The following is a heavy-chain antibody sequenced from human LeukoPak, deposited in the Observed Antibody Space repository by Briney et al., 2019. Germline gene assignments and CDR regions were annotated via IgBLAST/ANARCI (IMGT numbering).Heavy chain of an antibody. V-gene: IGHV4-39*01. Sequence: SETLSLTCTVSGGSISSSSYYCGWIRQPPGKGLEWIGNFFYSGNTYYNPSLKSRVTISVDTSKNQFSLKVSSVTAADTAVYYCARRGILRYFDWLSDAFDIWGQGTMVTVSS. D-gene: IGHD3-9*01. CDR1: GGSISSSSYY. CDR3: ARRGILRYFDWLSDAFDI. J-gene: IGHJ3*02. CDR2: FFYSGNT.